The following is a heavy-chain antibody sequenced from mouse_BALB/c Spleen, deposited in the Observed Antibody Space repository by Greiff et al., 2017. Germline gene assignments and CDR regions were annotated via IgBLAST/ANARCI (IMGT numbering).Heavy chain of an antibody. CDR2: ISYSGST. V-gene: IGHV3-2*02. J-gene: IGHJ3*01. D-gene: IGHD2-12*01. CDR3: VYSFAY. Sequence: EVKLQESGPGLVKPSQSLSLTCTVTGYSITSDYAWNWIRQFPGNKLEWMGYISYSGSTSYNPSLKSRISITRDTSKNQFFLQLNSVTTEDTATYYCVYSFAYWGQGTLVTVSA. CDR1: GYSITSDYA.